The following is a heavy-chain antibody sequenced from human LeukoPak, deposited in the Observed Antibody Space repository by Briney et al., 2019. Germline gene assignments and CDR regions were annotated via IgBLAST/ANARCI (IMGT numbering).Heavy chain of an antibody. Sequence: KSGGSLRLSCAASGFTFSSYSMNWVRQAPGKGLEWVSSISSSSSYIYYADSVKGRFTISRDNAENSLYLQMNSLRAEDTAVYYCARDTGGVLRYFDWFTPIYYFDYWGQGTLVTVSS. CDR1: GFTFSSYS. CDR3: ARDTGGVLRYFDWFTPIYYFDY. D-gene: IGHD3-9*01. J-gene: IGHJ4*02. V-gene: IGHV3-21*01. CDR2: ISSSSSYI.